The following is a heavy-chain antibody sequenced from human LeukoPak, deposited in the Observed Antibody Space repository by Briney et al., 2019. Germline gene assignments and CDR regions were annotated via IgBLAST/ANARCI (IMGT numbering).Heavy chain of an antibody. J-gene: IGHJ4*02. CDR1: GFTFSSYT. D-gene: IGHD4-17*01. CDR2: ITSIGSYM. CDR3: AREVYGVHYFGY. Sequence: PGGSLRLSCAASGFTFSSYTMHWVRQAPGEGLEWVSSITSIGSYMYYADSMKGRFTISRDNAKNSLYLQMNSLRAEDTAVYYCAREVYGVHYFGYWGQGTLVTVSS. V-gene: IGHV3-21*01.